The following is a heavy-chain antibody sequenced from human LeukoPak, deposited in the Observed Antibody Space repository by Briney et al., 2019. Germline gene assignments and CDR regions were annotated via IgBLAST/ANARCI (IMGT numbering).Heavy chain of an antibody. CDR3: ARWGSMIVVRGAYDY. J-gene: IGHJ4*02. D-gene: IGHD3-22*01. CDR1: GFTFSSYW. V-gene: IGHV3-74*01. Sequence: GGSLRLSCAASGFTFSSYWMHWVRQAPGKGLVWVSRINSDGSSTSYADSVKGRFTISRDNAKNTLYLQINSLRAEDTAVYYCARWGSMIVVRGAYDYWGQGTLVTVSS. CDR2: INSDGSST.